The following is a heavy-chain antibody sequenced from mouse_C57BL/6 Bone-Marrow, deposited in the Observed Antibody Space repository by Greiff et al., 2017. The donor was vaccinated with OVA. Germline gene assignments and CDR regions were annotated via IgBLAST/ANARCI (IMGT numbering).Heavy chain of an antibody. V-gene: IGHV1-50*01. J-gene: IGHJ2*01. CDR2: IDPSDSYT. CDR1: GYTFTSYW. D-gene: IGHD1-1*01. Sequence: QVQLQQPGAELVKPGASVKLSCKASGYTFTSYWMQWVKQRPGQGLEWIGEIDPSDSYTNYNQKFKGKATLTVDTSSSTAYMQLSSLTSEDSAVYYCARGGGSSLVDYWGQGTTLTVSS. CDR3: ARGGGSSLVDY.